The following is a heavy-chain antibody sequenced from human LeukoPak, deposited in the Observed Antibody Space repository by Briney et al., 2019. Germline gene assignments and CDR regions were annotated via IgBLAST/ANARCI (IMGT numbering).Heavy chain of an antibody. D-gene: IGHD3-9*01. CDR1: GGSISSYY. J-gene: IGHJ5*02. CDR2: IYYSGST. Sequence: SETLSLTCTVPGGSISSYYWSWIRQPPGKGLEWNGHIYYSGSTNYNPALKSRVTISVDTSKNQFSLKLSSVTAADTAVYYCARDDILTGYFVFDPWGQGTLVTVSS. V-gene: IGHV4-59*01. CDR3: ARDDILTGYFVFDP.